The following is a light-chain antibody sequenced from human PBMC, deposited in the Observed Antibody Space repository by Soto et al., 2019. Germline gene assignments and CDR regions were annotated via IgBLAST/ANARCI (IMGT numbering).Light chain of an antibody. Sequence: QSALTQPASVSGSPGQSITISCTGTSSDVGGYNYVSWYQQHPGKAPKLMIYEVSNRPSGVSNRFSGSKSGNTASLTISGLQAEDEADYYCFSYAGSTYVFGTGTKVTVL. V-gene: IGLV2-23*02. J-gene: IGLJ1*01. CDR1: SSDVGGYNY. CDR2: EVS. CDR3: FSYAGSTYV.